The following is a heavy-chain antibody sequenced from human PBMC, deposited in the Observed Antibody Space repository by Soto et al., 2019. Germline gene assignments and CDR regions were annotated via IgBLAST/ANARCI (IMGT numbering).Heavy chain of an antibody. CDR3: ARKSGRDCHSGGGCFSLDV. Sequence: QVQLVQSGAEVKKPGSSLKVSCKVFGETLNSNPIGWVRQAPGQGLEWVGGIVPLSDRTNYAQELQGRVTVTADGSTSTVYMELSNLKSDDRAVYYCARKSGRDCHSGGGCFSLDVWGQGSLITVSS. J-gene: IGHJ4*02. V-gene: IGHV1-69*01. CDR2: IVPLSDRT. CDR1: GETLNSNP. D-gene: IGHD2-15*01.